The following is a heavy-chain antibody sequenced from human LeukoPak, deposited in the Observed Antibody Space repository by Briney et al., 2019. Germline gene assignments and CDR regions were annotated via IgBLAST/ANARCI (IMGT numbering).Heavy chain of an antibody. Sequence: GGSLRLSCAASGFTFDDYAMHWVRQAPGKGLEWVSGISWNSGSIGYADSVKGRFTIPRDNAKNSLYLQMNSLRAEDTALYYCAKLSETGYYSYGMDVWGQGTTVTVSS. CDR1: GFTFDDYA. J-gene: IGHJ6*02. CDR2: ISWNSGSI. CDR3: AKLSETGYYSYGMDV. D-gene: IGHD3-9*01. V-gene: IGHV3-9*01.